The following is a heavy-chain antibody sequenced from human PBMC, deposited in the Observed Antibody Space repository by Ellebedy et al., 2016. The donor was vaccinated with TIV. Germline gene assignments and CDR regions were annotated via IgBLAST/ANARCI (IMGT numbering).Heavy chain of an antibody. CDR2: ISYDGSNK. CDR1: GFTFSSYG. V-gene: IGHV3-30*18. J-gene: IGHJ3*02. Sequence: GESLKISCAASGFTFSSYGMHWVRQAPGKGLEWVAVISYDGSNKYYADSVKGRFTISRDNSKNTLYLQMNSLRAEDTAVYYCAKDLRFLEWLFPGGAFDIWGQGTMVTISS. CDR3: AKDLRFLEWLFPGGAFDI. D-gene: IGHD3-3*01.